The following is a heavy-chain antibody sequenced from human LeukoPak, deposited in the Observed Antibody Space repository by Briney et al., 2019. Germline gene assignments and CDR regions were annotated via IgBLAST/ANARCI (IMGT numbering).Heavy chain of an antibody. D-gene: IGHD5-12*01. CDR1: GFTFSSYS. CDR3: ASFDSGYDSRTVFDY. Sequence: GGSLRLSCAASGFTFSSYSMNWVRQAPGKGLEWVSSISSSSSYIYYADSVKGRFTISRDNAKNSLYLQMNSLRAEDTAVYYCASFDSGYDSRTVFDYWGQGTLVTVSS. J-gene: IGHJ4*02. V-gene: IGHV3-21*01. CDR2: ISSSSSYI.